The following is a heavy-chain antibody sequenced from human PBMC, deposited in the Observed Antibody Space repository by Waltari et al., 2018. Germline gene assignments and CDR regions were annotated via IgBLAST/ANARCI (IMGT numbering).Heavy chain of an antibody. J-gene: IGHJ4*02. CDR1: GGSISSGDYY. Sequence: QVQLQESGPGLVKPSQTLSLTCTVSGGSISSGDYYWSWIRQPPGKGLEWIGYIYYSGSTYYNPSLKSRVTISVDTSKNQFSLKLSSVTAADTAVYYCARDRITIFGVVADYFDYWGQGTLVTVSS. V-gene: IGHV4-30-4*08. CDR2: IYYSGST. CDR3: ARDRITIFGVVADYFDY. D-gene: IGHD3-3*01.